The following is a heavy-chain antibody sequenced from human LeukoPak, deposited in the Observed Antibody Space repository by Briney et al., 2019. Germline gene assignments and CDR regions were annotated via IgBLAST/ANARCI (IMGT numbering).Heavy chain of an antibody. D-gene: IGHD3-16*01. Sequence: GGSLRLSCAASGSTFTNYAMSWVRQAPGKGLEWVASVKKDASEKYYVDSVKGRFTISRDNAKNSLYLQMSSLRVEDTAVYYCARGVPGGWYFDLWGRATLVTVSS. CDR3: ARGVPGGWYFDL. V-gene: IGHV3-7*01. J-gene: IGHJ2*01. CDR2: VKKDASEK. CDR1: GSTFTNYA.